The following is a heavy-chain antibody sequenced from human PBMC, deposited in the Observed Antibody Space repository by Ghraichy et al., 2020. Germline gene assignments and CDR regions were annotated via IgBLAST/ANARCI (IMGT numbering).Heavy chain of an antibody. CDR1: GFTFSSYA. CDR2: ISGSGGST. CDR3: AREAEYVWGSRLDY. J-gene: IGHJ4*02. D-gene: IGHD3-16*01. V-gene: IGHV3-23*01. Sequence: GGSLRLSCAASGFTFSSYAMSWVRQAPGKGLEWVSAISGSGGSTYYADSVKGQFTISRDNSKNTLYLQMNSLRAEDTAVYYCAREAEYVWGSRLDYWGQGTLVTVSS.